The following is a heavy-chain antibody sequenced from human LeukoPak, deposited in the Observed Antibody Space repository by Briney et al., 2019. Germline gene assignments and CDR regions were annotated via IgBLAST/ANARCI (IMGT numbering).Heavy chain of an antibody. D-gene: IGHD3-22*01. CDR2: IIPILGIA. Sequence: KVSCKASGGTFSSYTISWVRQAPGQGLEWMGRIIPILGIANYAQKFQGRVTITADKSTSTAYMELGSLRSEDTAVYYCAREEGYYDASFDYWGQGTLVTVSS. CDR3: AREEGYYDASFDY. CDR1: GGTFSSYT. J-gene: IGHJ4*02. V-gene: IGHV1-69*04.